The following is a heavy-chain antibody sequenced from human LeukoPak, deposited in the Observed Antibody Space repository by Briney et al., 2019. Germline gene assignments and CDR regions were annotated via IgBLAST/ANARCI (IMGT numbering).Heavy chain of an antibody. J-gene: IGHJ5*02. CDR1: GGSISSYY. CDR2: IYYSGST. Sequence: PSETLSFTCTVSGGSISSYYWSWIRQPPGKGLEWIGYIYYSGSTNYNPSLKSRVTISVDTSKNQFSLKLSSVTAADTAVYYCARLIGEWLFTAVLNWFDPWGQGTLVTVSS. V-gene: IGHV4-59*01. D-gene: IGHD3-3*01. CDR3: ARLIGEWLFTAVLNWFDP.